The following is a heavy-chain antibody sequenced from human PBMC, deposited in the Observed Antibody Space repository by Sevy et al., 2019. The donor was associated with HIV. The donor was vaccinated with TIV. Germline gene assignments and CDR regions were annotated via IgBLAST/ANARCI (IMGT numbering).Heavy chain of an antibody. CDR1: GYNFISYW. J-gene: IGHJ6*02. D-gene: IGHD4-17*01. V-gene: IGHV5-51*01. CDR3: ARHHASYGVTGYYYYYGLDV. CDR2: IYPDDSDT. Sequence: GESLKISCKGSGYNFISYWIGWVRQMPGRGLEWMGIIYPDDSDTRYSPSFQGQVTISVDKSINTAYLQWSSRKASDTAMYYCARHHASYGVTGYYYYYGLDVWGQGTTVTVSS.